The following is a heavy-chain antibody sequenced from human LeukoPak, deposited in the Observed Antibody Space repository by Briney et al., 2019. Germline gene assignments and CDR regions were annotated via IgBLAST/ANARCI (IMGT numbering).Heavy chain of an antibody. CDR3: ASHTAGHGSGY. CDR1: GASISSYY. Sequence: PSETVSLTCTVSGASISSYYWSWIRQPQGKGLEWIGHIYNSGSNRYNPSLKSRVAISVDTSNNQFSLNLNSVTVADTAVYYCASHTAGHGSGYWGHGILVTVSS. J-gene: IGHJ4*01. CDR2: IYNSGSN. D-gene: IGHD5-24*01. V-gene: IGHV4-59*08.